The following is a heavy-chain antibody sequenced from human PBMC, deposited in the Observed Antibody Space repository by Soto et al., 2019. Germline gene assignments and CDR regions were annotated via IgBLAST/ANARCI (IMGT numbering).Heavy chain of an antibody. V-gene: IGHV3-30-3*01. CDR2: ISYDGSNK. J-gene: IGHJ4*02. Sequence: GGSLRLSCAASGFTFSSYAMHWVRQAPGKGLEWVAVISYDGSNKYYADSVKGRFTISRDNSKNTLYLQMNSLRAEDTAVYYCARVVTATNFPGYWGQGTLVTVSS. D-gene: IGHD2-21*02. CDR3: ARVVTATNFPGY. CDR1: GFTFSSYA.